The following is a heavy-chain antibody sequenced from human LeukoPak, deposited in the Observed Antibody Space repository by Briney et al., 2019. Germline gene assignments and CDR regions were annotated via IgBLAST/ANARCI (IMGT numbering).Heavy chain of an antibody. CDR1: GYTLTELS. Sequence: ASVKVSCKVSGYTLTELSMHWVRQAPGQGLKWMGWINPNSGGTNYAQKFQGRVTMTRDTSISTVYMEMSRLRSDDTAVYYCARESVPAVAARRGLNYWGQGTLVAVSS. V-gene: IGHV1-2*02. J-gene: IGHJ4*02. CDR3: ARESVPAVAARRGLNY. CDR2: INPNSGGT. D-gene: IGHD6-6*01.